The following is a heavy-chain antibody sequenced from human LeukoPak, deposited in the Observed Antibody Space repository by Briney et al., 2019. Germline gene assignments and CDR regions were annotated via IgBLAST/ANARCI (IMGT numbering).Heavy chain of an antibody. Sequence: LWASVKVSCKASGGTFSSYAISWVRQAPGQGLEWMGGIIPIFGTANYAQKFQGRVTITADESTSTAYMELSSLRSEDTAVYYCARGHIAAAGADYWGQGTLVTVSS. CDR1: GGTFSSYA. CDR3: ARGHIAAAGADY. J-gene: IGHJ4*02. V-gene: IGHV1-69*01. D-gene: IGHD6-13*01. CDR2: IIPIFGTA.